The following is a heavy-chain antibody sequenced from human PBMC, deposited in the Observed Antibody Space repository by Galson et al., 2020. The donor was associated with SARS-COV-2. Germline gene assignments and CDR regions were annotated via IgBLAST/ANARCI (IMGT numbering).Heavy chain of an antibody. CDR2: IYHSGST. D-gene: IGHD3-3*01. J-gene: IGHJ4*02. Sequence: TLSLTCAVSGGSISSSNWWSWVRQPPGKGLEWIGEIYHSGSTNYNPSLKSRVTISVDKSKNQFSLKLSSVTAADTAVYYCARREIERITIFGVVTFLDYWGQGTLVTVSS. CDR3: ARREIERITIFGVVTFLDY. V-gene: IGHV4-4*02. CDR1: GGSISSSNW.